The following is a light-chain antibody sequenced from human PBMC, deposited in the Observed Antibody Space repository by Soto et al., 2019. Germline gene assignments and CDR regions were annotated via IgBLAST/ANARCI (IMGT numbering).Light chain of an antibody. CDR3: SSYAGSYVL. J-gene: IGLJ3*02. Sequence: QSALTQPASVSGSPGQSIAISCTGTRSDVGAYNYVSWYQQHPGKAPKLMISEVTNRPSGVSDRFSGSKSGNTASLTISGLQAEDEADYYCSSYAGSYVLFGGGTKLTVL. CDR1: RSDVGAYNY. V-gene: IGLV2-14*01. CDR2: EVT.